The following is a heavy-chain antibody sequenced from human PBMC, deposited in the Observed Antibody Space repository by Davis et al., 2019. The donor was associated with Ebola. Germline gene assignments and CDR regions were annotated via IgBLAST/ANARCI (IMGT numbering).Heavy chain of an antibody. Sequence: GESLKISCAASGFTFSSYAMSWVRQAPGKGLEWVLGISNSGDYRYYADSVKGRFTISRDNSKNTLYLQMNSLRAEDTAVYYCAKSVTVTTLGYFDYWGQGTLVTVSS. D-gene: IGHD4-17*01. J-gene: IGHJ4*02. CDR2: ISNSGDYR. V-gene: IGHV3-23*01. CDR1: GFTFSSYA. CDR3: AKSVTVTTLGYFDY.